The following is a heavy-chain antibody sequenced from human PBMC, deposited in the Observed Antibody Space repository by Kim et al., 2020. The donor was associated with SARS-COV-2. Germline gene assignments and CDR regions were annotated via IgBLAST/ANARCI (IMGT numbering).Heavy chain of an antibody. CDR3: ARVRGAAGPFYYYYYGMDA. J-gene: IGHJ6*02. CDR2: ISRSGSTI. Sequence: GGSLRLSCAGSGFTFSDYYMSWIRQAPGKGLEWVLYISRSGSTIYYADSVKGRFTISRDNAKNSLYLQMNSLRAEDTAVYYCARVRGAAGPFYYYYYGMDAWGPGTTFTVSS. V-gene: IGHV3-11*01. D-gene: IGHD6-13*01. CDR1: GFTFSDYY.